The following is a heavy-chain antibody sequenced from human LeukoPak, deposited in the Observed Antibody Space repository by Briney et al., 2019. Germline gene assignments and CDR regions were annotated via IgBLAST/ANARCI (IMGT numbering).Heavy chain of an antibody. CDR2: IYHSGTT. J-gene: IGHJ4*02. CDR1: GYSISGGYY. Sequence: SETLSLTCTVSGYSISGGYYWGWVRRPPGRGLEWIASIYHSGTTNYNPSLKSRVTISIDTSKNQISLKLRSVTASDTAVYYCARDYYDILTGYPGGTDYWGQGTLVTVSS. D-gene: IGHD3-9*01. V-gene: IGHV4-38-2*02. CDR3: ARDYYDILTGYPGGTDY.